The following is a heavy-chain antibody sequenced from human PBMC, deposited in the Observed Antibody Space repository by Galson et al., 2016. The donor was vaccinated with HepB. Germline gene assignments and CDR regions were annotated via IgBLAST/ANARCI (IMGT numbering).Heavy chain of an antibody. J-gene: IGHJ3*02. D-gene: IGHD3-16*01. CDR3: ARDGGIPGAAFDI. CDR2: IKQDGSEK. Sequence: SLRLSCAASGFTFSSYSMTWVRQAPGKGLEWAANIKQDGSEKYYVDSVKGRFTISRDNAKNSLYLQMNSLRDEDTAVYYCARDGGIPGAAFDIWGQGTMVTVSS. CDR1: GFTFSSYS. V-gene: IGHV3-7*01.